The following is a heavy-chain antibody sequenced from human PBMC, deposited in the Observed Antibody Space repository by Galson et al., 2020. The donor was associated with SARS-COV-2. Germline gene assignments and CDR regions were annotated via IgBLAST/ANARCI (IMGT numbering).Heavy chain of an antibody. J-gene: IGHJ4*02. CDR2: IYTSGGT. V-gene: IGHV4-61*02. CDR1: GGSISSGSYY. CDR3: ARESRWELYFDD. D-gene: IGHD1-26*01. Sequence: SETLSLTCTVSGGSISSGSYYWSWIRQPAGKGLEWIGRIYTSGGTNYNPSLKSRVTISVDTSKNQFSLKLSSVTAADTAVYYCARESRWELYFDDWGQGTLVTVSS.